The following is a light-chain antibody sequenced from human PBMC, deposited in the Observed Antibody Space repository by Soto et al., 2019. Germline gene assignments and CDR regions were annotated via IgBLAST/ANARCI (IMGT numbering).Light chain of an antibody. CDR2: GAS. Sequence: EIVLTQSPGTLSLSPGERATLSCRASQSVSYSYLAWYQQKPGQAPRLLIYGASSRATGIPDRFSGSGSGKDFTLTISRLEPEDFAVYSCQQYGSSPVTFGQGTKVEIK. CDR3: QQYGSSPVT. CDR1: QSVSYSY. V-gene: IGKV3-20*01. J-gene: IGKJ1*01.